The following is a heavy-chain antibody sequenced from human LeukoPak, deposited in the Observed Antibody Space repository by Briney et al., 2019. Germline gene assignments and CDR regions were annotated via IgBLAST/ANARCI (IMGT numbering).Heavy chain of an antibody. CDR2: ISSSIGYI. D-gene: IGHD6-6*01. J-gene: IGHJ6*02. CDR3: TRESSSSYYYGLDV. V-gene: IGHV3-21*01. CDR1: GFTVSSYS. Sequence: GGSLRLSCAASGFTVSSYSMNWVRQAPGKGLEWVASISSSIGYIYYADSVKGRFTSSRDNAKNTLYLQMNSLRAEDTAVYYCTRESSSSYYYGLDVWGQGTTVTVSS.